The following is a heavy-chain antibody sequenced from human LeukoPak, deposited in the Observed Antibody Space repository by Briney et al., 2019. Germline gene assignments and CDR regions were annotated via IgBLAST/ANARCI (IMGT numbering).Heavy chain of an antibody. CDR3: ARESYGDLYYFDY. D-gene: IGHD4-17*01. Sequence: GSLRLSCAASGFTFSSYGMHWVRQAPGKGLEWVAVIWYDGSNKYYADSVKGRFTISRDNSKNTLYLQMNSLRAEDTAVYYCARESYGDLYYFDYWGQGTLVTVSS. CDR1: GFTFSSYG. CDR2: IWYDGSNK. V-gene: IGHV3-33*01. J-gene: IGHJ4*02.